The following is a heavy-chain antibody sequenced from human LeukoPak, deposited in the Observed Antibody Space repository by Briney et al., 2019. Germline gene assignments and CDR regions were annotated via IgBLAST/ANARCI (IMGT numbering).Heavy chain of an antibody. CDR1: GFTFSSYA. J-gene: IGHJ4*02. CDR2: ITGSADSI. V-gene: IGHV3-23*01. D-gene: IGHD1-26*01. CDR3: ASSSRTFDY. Sequence: HPGGSLRLSCAASGFTFSSYAMSWVRQAPGKGLEWVSAITGSADSIYYADSVKGRFTISRDNSKNTLYLQVNSLRAEDTAVYYCASSSRTFDYWGQGTLVTVSS.